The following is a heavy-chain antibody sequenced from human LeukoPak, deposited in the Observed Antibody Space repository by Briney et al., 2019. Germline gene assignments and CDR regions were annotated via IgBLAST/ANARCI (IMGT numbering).Heavy chain of an antibody. CDR2: IWYDGSNK. J-gene: IGHJ4*02. CDR3: ASLYSSGPDY. CDR1: GFTFSNNG. D-gene: IGHD6-19*01. Sequence: GGSLRLSCTASGFTFSNNGMHWVRQAPGKGLEWVAVIWYDGSNKYYADSVKGRFTISRDNSKNTLSLQMNSLRAEDTAVYYCASLYSSGPDYWGQGTLVTVSS. V-gene: IGHV3-33*01.